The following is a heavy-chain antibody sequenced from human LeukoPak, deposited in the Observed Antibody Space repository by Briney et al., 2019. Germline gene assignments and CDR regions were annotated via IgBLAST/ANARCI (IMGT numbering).Heavy chain of an antibody. CDR2: INEDGSTT. V-gene: IGHV3-74*01. D-gene: IGHD3-10*01. J-gene: IGHJ4*02. Sequence: GGSLRLSCAASGFTFSSNWMHWVRQAPGKGLVWVSRINEDGSTTNYADSVKGRSTIFRDNAKNTLYLQMNSLRAEDTAVYYCARQPHGAKIDYWGQGTLVTVSS. CDR3: ARQPHGAKIDY. CDR1: GFTFSSNW.